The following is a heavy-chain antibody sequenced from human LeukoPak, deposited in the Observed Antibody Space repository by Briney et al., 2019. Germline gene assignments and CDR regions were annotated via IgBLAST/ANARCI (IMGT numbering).Heavy chain of an antibody. CDR3: VRSGGHSGGY. D-gene: IGHD4-23*01. CDR2: IYGSGST. CDR1: GGSISGFY. V-gene: IGHV4-59*08. Sequence: SETLSLTCTVAGGSISGFYWSWIRQPPGKGLEWIGYIYGSGSTSYNPSLKSRVTISGDTSKNQFSLKLSSVTVADTAIYYCVRSGGHSGGYWGQGTLVTVSS. J-gene: IGHJ4*02.